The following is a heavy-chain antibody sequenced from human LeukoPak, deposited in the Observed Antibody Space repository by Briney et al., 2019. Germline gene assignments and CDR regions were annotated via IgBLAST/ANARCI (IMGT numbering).Heavy chain of an antibody. Sequence: GGSLRLSCAASGFRFSDHHMEWVRQAPGKGLEWVGRIRNKANGYTTEYAASVNGRFTISRDDSKSSLFLQMNGLITEDTAVYYFARVRFSPTEKAWLRINYYWGQGTLVTVSS. J-gene: IGHJ4*02. CDR3: ARVRFSPTEKAWLRINYY. V-gene: IGHV3-72*01. D-gene: IGHD5-12*01. CDR1: GFRFSDHH. CDR2: IRNKANGYTT.